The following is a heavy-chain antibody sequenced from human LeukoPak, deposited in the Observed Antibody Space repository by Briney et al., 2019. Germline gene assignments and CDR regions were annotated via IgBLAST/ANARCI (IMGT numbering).Heavy chain of an antibody. CDR1: GFTFSSYA. V-gene: IGHV3-30-3*01. J-gene: IGHJ4*02. CDR3: ARGRTVVVPAVIVPYFDY. CDR2: ISYDGSNK. Sequence: GGSLRLSCAASGFTFSSYAMHWVRQAPGKGLEWVAVISYDGSNKYYADSVKGRFTISRDNSKNTLYLQMNSLRAEDTAVYYCARGRTVVVPAVIVPYFDYWGQGTLVTVSS. D-gene: IGHD2-2*01.